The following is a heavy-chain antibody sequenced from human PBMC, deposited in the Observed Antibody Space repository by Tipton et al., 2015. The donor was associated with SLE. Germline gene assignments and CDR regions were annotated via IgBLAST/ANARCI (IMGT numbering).Heavy chain of an antibody. J-gene: IGHJ4*02. V-gene: IGHV3-66*01. CDR3: ARDPSEPGTSWFLD. CDR2: IYIGGST. CDR1: GFTVSSNY. Sequence: SLRLSCAASGFTVSSNYMSWVRQAPGKGLEWVSVIYIGGSTYYPDSVKSRFTISRDNSKNTLYLQMNSLGVDDTAVYYCARDPSEPGTSWFLDWGQGTLVTVSS. D-gene: IGHD6-13*01.